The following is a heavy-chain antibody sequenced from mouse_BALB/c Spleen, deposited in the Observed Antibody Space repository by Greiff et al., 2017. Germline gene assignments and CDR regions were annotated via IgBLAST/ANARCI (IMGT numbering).Heavy chain of an antibody. CDR2: INPGDGDT. V-gene: IGHV1-82*01. Sequence: GQLQESGPELVKPGASVKISCKASGYAFSSSRMNWVKQRPGQGLEWIGRINPGDGDTNYNGKFKGKATLTADKSSSTAYMQLRSLTSVDSAVYFCAGYYAMDYWGQGTSVTVSS. CDR3: AGYYAMDY. J-gene: IGHJ4*01. CDR1: GYAFSSSR.